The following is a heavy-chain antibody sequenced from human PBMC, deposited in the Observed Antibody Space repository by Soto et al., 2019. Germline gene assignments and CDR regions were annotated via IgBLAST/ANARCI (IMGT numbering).Heavy chain of an antibody. Sequence: QVQLVESGGGVVQPGRSLRLSCAASGFTFSSYGVHWVRQAPGKGLEWVAVISYDGSNKYYADSVKGRFTISRDNSKNTLYLQMNSLRAEDTAVYYCAKPGYCSGGSCFSAEYFQHWGQGTLVTVSS. D-gene: IGHD2-15*01. CDR1: GFTFSSYG. CDR3: AKPGYCSGGSCFSAEYFQH. J-gene: IGHJ1*01. CDR2: ISYDGSNK. V-gene: IGHV3-30*18.